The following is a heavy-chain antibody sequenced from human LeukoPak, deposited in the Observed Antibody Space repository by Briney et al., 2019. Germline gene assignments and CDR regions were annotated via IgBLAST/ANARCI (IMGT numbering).Heavy chain of an antibody. J-gene: IGHJ5*02. CDR2: ISWNSGTI. Sequence: GGSLRLSCAASGFTFDDYAMHWVRQVPGKGLEWVSGISWNSGTIGYADSVKGRSTISRDNAKNSLYLQMNSLRAEDMAFYYCARGNSGSYSQDWFDPWGQGTLVTVSS. D-gene: IGHD1-26*01. CDR3: ARGNSGSYSQDWFDP. CDR1: GFTFDDYA. V-gene: IGHV3-9*03.